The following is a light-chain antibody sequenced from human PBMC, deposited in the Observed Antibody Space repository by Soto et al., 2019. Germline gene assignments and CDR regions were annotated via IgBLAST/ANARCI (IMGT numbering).Light chain of an antibody. Sequence: IPMTQSPSTLSGSVGDRVTITCRASQTISSWLAWYQQKPRQAAKLLIYEASTLKSGVPSRFSGSGSGTQFTLTISSLQRDDFATYYCQQYNSYSEAFGRGTKVELK. CDR1: QTISSW. J-gene: IGKJ1*01. V-gene: IGKV1-5*03. CDR3: QQYNSYSEA. CDR2: EAS.